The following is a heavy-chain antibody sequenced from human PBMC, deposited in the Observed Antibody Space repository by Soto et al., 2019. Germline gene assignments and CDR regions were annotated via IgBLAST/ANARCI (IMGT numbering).Heavy chain of an antibody. CDR2: IIPIVGTA. CDR1: GGTFSSYA. J-gene: IGHJ6*02. Sequence: SVKVSCKASGGTFSSYAISWVRQAPGQGLEWRGGIIPIVGTANDAQEFQSRGTITADESTSTAYMELSSLRSEDTAVYYCARDTGYYTTRYSSSWGRYYGMDVWGQGTTVTVSS. D-gene: IGHD6-13*01. V-gene: IGHV1-69*13. CDR3: ARDTGYYTTRYSSSWGRYYGMDV.